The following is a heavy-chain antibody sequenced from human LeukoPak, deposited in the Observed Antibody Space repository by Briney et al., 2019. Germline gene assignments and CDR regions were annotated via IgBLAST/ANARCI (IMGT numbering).Heavy chain of an antibody. V-gene: IGHV3-48*03. D-gene: IGHD3-10*01. J-gene: IGHJ6*04. CDR3: ARDDLMVRGVRIYYYGMDV. CDR2: ISSSGSTI. Sequence: PGGSLRLSCAASGFTFSSYEMNWVRQAPGKGLEWVSYISSSGSTIYYADSVKGRFTISRDNAKNSLYLQMNSLSAEDTAVYYCARDDLMVRGVRIYYYGMDVWGKGTTVTVSS. CDR1: GFTFSSYE.